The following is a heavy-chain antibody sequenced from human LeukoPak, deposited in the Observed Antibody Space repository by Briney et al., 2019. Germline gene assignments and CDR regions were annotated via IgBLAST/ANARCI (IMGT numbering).Heavy chain of an antibody. CDR2: ITGGGGT. CDR3: AKGSDSGWYGAYFDY. CDR1: GFTFSSYG. J-gene: IGHJ4*02. D-gene: IGHD6-19*01. Sequence: GRSLRLSCAASGFTFSSYGMSWVRQAPGKGLEWISAITGGGGTYYADSVKGRFTISRDNSKNTLYLQMNSLRAEDTAVYYCAKGSDSGWYGAYFDYWGQGTLVTVSS. V-gene: IGHV3-23*01.